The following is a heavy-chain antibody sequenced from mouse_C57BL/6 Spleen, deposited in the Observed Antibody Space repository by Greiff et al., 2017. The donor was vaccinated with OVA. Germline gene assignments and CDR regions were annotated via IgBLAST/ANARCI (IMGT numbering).Heavy chain of an antibody. Sequence: VKLVESGPGILQSSQTLSLTCSFSGFSLSTSGMGVSWIRQPSGKGLEWLAHIYWDDDKRYNPSLKSRLTISKDTSRNQVFLKITSVDTADTATYYCARSLGRAMDYWGQGTSVTVSS. CDR3: ARSLGRAMDY. D-gene: IGHD4-1*01. J-gene: IGHJ4*01. CDR2: IYWDDDK. CDR1: GFSLSTSGMG. V-gene: IGHV8-12*01.